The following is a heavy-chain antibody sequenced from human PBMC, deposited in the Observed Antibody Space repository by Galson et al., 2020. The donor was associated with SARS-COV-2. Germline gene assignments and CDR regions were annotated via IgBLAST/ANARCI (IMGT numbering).Heavy chain of an antibody. Sequence: ASVKVSCKASGYTFTGYYMHWVRQAPGQGLEWMGRINPNNGGTNSAQKFQGRVTMTRDTSISTAYMELSSLRSDDTAVYYCAREWSSGWNRVDYWGQGTLVTVSS. D-gene: IGHD6-19*01. V-gene: IGHV1-2*02. J-gene: IGHJ4*02. CDR2: INPNNGGT. CDR1: GYTFTGYY. CDR3: AREWSSGWNRVDY.